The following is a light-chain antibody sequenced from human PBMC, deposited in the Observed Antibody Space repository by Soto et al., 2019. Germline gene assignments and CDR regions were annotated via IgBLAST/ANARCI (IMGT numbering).Light chain of an antibody. V-gene: IGLV4-69*01. J-gene: IGLJ2*01. Sequence: QLVLTQSPSASASLGASVKLTCTLSSGHSSYTIAWHQQQPEKGPRYLMKLNSDGSHSKGDGIPDRFSGSSSGAERYLTISSLQSEDEADYYCQTWGTGIRVFGRGTKVTVL. CDR1: SGHSSYT. CDR3: QTWGTGIRV. CDR2: LNSDGSH.